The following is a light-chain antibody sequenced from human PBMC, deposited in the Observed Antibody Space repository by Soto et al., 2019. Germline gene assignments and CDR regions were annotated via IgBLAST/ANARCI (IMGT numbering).Light chain of an antibody. CDR1: QSVLYSSNNKNY. J-gene: IGKJ1*01. Sequence: DIVMTQSPDSLALSLCDSSPINCKSSQSVLYSSNNKNYLAWYQQKPGQPPKLLIYWASTRESGVPDRFSGSGSGTDFTLTISSLQAEDVAVYYCQQYYSTPWTFGQGTKVDIK. CDR2: WAS. V-gene: IGKV4-1*01. CDR3: QQYYSTPWT.